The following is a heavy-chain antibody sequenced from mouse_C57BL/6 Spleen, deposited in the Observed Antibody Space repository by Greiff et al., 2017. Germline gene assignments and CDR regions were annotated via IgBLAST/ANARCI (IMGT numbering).Heavy chain of an antibody. J-gene: IGHJ2*01. CDR3: TGSYYYGSSDYFDY. Sequence: EVKVEESGGGLVQPGGSMKLSCVASGFTFSNYWMNWVRQSPEKGLEWVAQIRLKSDNYATHYAESVKGRFTISRDDSKSSVYLQMNNLRAEDTGIYYCTGSYYYGSSDYFDYWGQGTTLTVSS. CDR1: GFTFSNYW. D-gene: IGHD1-1*01. V-gene: IGHV6-3*01. CDR2: IRLKSDNYAT.